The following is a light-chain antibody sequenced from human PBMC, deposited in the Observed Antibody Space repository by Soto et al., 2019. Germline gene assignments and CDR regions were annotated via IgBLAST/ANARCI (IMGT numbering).Light chain of an antibody. V-gene: IGKV1-6*01. CDR3: QQDYDYPWT. CDR2: AAS. Sequence: AIQMTQSPSSLSASVGDRVTITCRASLGIRSDLFWYQQKPGKAPKVLIYAASTLQGGVPSRFSGSGSGTDFTLTISSLQPEDFAIYYCQQDYDYPWTFGQGTKVEMK. J-gene: IGKJ1*01. CDR1: LGIRSD.